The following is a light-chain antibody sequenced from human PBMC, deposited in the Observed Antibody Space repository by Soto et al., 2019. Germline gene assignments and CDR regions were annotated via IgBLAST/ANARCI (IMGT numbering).Light chain of an antibody. CDR3: CSYSGRNDPVV. CDR2: EVS. CDR1: SSDVGGYNY. J-gene: IGLJ2*01. Sequence: QSVLTQPASVSGSPGQSITISCTGTSSDVGGYNYVSWYQQRPGKGPTLVIYEVSNRPSGVSIRFSGSKSGNTASLTISGLQAEDEADYYCCSYSGRNDPVVFGGGTKLTVL. V-gene: IGLV2-14*01.